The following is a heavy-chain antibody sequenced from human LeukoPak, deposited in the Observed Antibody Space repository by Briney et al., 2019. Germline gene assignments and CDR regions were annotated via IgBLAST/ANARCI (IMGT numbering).Heavy chain of an antibody. Sequence: PSETLSLTCAVYGASFSGYYWTWIRQPPEKGLEWIGEINHSGTTNYNPSLKSRVTISVDTSKNQFSLKLSSVTAADTAVYYCARRVSSPGGVVGAFWNYWGQGTLVTVSS. D-gene: IGHD1-26*01. CDR2: INHSGTT. J-gene: IGHJ4*02. V-gene: IGHV4-34*01. CDR1: GASFSGYY. CDR3: ARRVSSPGGVVGAFWNY.